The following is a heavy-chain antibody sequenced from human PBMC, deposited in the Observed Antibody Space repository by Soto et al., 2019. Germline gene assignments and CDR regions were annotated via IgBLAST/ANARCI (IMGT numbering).Heavy chain of an antibody. CDR1: GGSISSYY. CDR3: ARARYYVWGSYRYMYYFDY. Sequence: SETLSLTCTVSGGSISSYYWSWIRQPPGKGLEWIGYIYYSGSTNYNPSLKSRVTISVDTSKNQFSLKLSSVTAADTAVYYCARARYYVWGSYRYMYYFDYWGQGTLVTVS. J-gene: IGHJ4*02. V-gene: IGHV4-59*01. D-gene: IGHD3-16*02. CDR2: IYYSGST.